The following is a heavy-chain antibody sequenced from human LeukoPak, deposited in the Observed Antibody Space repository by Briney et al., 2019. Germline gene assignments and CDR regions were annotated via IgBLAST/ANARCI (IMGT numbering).Heavy chain of an antibody. CDR1: GGSFSGYH. CDR2: INHSGST. CDR3: ARYDDYGGTFFDY. D-gene: IGHD4-23*01. J-gene: IGHJ4*02. V-gene: IGHV4-34*01. Sequence: PSETLSLTCAVYGGSFSGYHWSWIRQPPGKGLEWIGEINHSGSTNYNPSLKSRVTISVDTSKNQFSLKLSSVTAADTAVYYCARYDDYGGTFFDYWGQGTLVTVSS.